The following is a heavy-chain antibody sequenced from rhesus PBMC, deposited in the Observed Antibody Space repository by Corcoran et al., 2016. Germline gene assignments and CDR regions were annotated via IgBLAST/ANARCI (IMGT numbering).Heavy chain of an antibody. J-gene: IGHJ4*01. CDR2: IYGSGSST. Sequence: QLQLQESGPGLVKPSETLSVTCAVSGGSISRSYWRWFLQAPGKGLEWIGYIYGSGSSTNYNPSLKSRVTLSVETSKNQLSLKLSSVTAADTAVYYCARGLNFDYWGQGVLVTVSS. CDR3: ARGLNFDY. CDR1: GGSISRSY. V-gene: IGHV4-169*01.